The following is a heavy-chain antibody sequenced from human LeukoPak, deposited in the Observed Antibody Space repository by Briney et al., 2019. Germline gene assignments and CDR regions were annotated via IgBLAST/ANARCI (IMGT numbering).Heavy chain of an antibody. J-gene: IGHJ4*02. CDR3: AKDDYGENPWNLVH. V-gene: IGHV3-30*18. D-gene: IGHD4-17*01. CDR2: ISNDGYNK. Sequence: GGSLRLSCVGSGFTFSSYGMHWVRQAPGKGLEWVAFISNDGYNKYFADSVKGRFTISRDNSKNALYLQINSLRAEDTAVFYCAKDDYGENPWNLVHWGQGTLVTVSS. CDR1: GFTFSSYG.